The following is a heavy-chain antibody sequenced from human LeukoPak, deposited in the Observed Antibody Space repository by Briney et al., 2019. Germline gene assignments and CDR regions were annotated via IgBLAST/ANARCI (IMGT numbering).Heavy chain of an antibody. CDR1: GFTFSSYA. CDR3: ASQPPSYYYYGMDV. CDR2: ISGSGGST. V-gene: IGHV3-23*01. Sequence: PGGSLRLSCAASGFTFSSYAMSWVRQAPGKGLEWVSAISGSGGSTYYADSVKGRFTISRDNSKNTLYLQMNSLRAEDTAVYYCASQPPSYYYYGMDVWGQGTTVTVSS. J-gene: IGHJ6*02.